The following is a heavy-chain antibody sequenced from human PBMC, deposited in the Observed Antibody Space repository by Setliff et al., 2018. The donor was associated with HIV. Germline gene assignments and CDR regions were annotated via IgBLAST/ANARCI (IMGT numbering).Heavy chain of an antibody. V-gene: IGHV4-39*02. J-gene: IGHJ4*02. D-gene: IGHD3-22*01. Sequence: PSETLSLTCTVSGGSISSNSYYWGWIRQPPGKGLEWIGSIFYSGSSHHNPSLQSRITISVDTSKNQFSLKLSSVTAADTAVYWCVREDSRYHYFDCWGQGTPVTVSS. CDR1: GGSISSNSYY. CDR3: VREDSRYHYFDC. CDR2: IFYSGSS.